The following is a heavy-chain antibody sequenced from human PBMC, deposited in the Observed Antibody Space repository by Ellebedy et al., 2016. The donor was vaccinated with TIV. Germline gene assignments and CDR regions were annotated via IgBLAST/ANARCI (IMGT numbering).Heavy chain of an antibody. CDR3: VSVTFSSPSPFDS. Sequence: AASVKVSCKTSGYTFTDYHIHWIRQAPGQGLEWMGWIYPNNGDTRYAQRFRGRVTMTRDTSITTAYMELGGLTSDDTATYFCVSVTFSSPSPFDSWGQGTLLIVSS. J-gene: IGHJ4*02. V-gene: IGHV1-2*02. CDR2: IYPNNGDT. D-gene: IGHD6-6*01. CDR1: GYTFTDYH.